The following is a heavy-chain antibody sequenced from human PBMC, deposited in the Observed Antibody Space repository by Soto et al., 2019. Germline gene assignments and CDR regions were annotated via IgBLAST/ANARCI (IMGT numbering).Heavy chain of an antibody. Sequence: QTLSLTCAISGDSVSSNSAAWNWIRQSPSRGLEWLGRTYYRSKWYNDYAVSVKSRITINPDTSKNQFSLQLNSVTPEDTAVYYCARTLRYFDWLLSYYYYGMDVWGQGTTVTVSS. J-gene: IGHJ6*02. V-gene: IGHV6-1*01. CDR3: ARTLRYFDWLLSYYYYGMDV. CDR1: GDSVSSNSAA. D-gene: IGHD3-9*01. CDR2: TYYRSKWYN.